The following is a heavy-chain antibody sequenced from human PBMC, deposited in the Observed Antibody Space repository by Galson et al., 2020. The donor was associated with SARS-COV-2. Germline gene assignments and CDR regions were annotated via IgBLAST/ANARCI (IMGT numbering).Heavy chain of an antibody. J-gene: IGHJ4*02. D-gene: IGHD6-13*01. V-gene: IGHV3-23*01. Sequence: GESLKISCAASDFIFSTYPMSWVRQAPGKGLEWVSYIIDSGDSTYYADSVKGRFTISRDNSKNTVYLQMNSLRVEDTVVYYCAKDRKVATGRGTDYWGQGTLVTVSS. CDR1: DFIFSTYP. CDR3: AKDRKVATGRGTDY. CDR2: IIDSGDST.